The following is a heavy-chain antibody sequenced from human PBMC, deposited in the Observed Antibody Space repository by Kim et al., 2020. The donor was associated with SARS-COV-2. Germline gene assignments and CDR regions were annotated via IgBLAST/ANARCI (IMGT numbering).Heavy chain of an antibody. D-gene: IGHD3-3*01. Sequence: GGSLRLSCAASGFTFSSYGMHWVRQAPGKGLEWVAVISYDGSNKYYADSVKGRFTISRDNSKNTLYLQMNSLRAEDTAVYYCAKGKGWGNFGSGQGMEV. CDR3: AKGKGWGNFGSGQGMEV. V-gene: IGHV3-30*18. CDR2: ISYDGSNK. J-gene: IGHJ6*01. CDR1: GFTFSSYG.